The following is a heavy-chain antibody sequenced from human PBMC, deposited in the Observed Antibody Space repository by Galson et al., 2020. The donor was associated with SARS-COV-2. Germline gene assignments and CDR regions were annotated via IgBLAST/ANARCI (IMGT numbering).Heavy chain of an antibody. V-gene: IGHV3-33*01. CDR1: GFTFSSYG. D-gene: IGHD3-9*01. J-gene: IGHJ6*02. Sequence: GGSLRLSCAASGFTFSSYGMHWVRQAPGKGLEWVAVIWYDGSNKYYADSVKGRFTISRDNSKNTLYLQMNSLRAEDTAVYYCARDLLRYFDWLLVDGFLGSYYYYYGMDVWGQGTTVTVSS. CDR2: IWYDGSNK. CDR3: ARDLLRYFDWLLVDGFLGSYYYYYGMDV.